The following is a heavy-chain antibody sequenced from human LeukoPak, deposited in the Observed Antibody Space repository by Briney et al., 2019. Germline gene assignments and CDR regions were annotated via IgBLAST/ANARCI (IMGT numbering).Heavy chain of an antibody. CDR3: ARKDYGDYDWFDP. D-gene: IGHD4-17*01. J-gene: IGHJ5*02. CDR1: GYTFTGYY. Sequence: WASVKVSCKASGYTFTGYYMHWVRQAPGQGLEWMGWINTNTGNPTYAQGFTGRFVFSLDTSVSTAYLQISSLKAEDTAVYYCARKDYGDYDWFDPWGQGTLVTVSS. V-gene: IGHV7-4-1*02. CDR2: INTNTGNP.